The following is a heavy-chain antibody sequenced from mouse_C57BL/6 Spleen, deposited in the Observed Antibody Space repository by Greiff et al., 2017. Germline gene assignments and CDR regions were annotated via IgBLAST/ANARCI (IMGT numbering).Heavy chain of an antibody. CDR3: AREGCTTVVATDAMDY. D-gene: IGHD1-1*01. V-gene: IGHV5-17*01. J-gene: IGHJ4*01. CDR1: GFTFSDYG. Sequence: EVQRVESGGGLVKPGGSLKLSCAASGFTFSDYGMHWVRQAPEKGLEWVAYISSGSSTIYYADTVKGRFTISRDNAKNTLFLQMTRLRSEDTAMYYWAREGCTTVVATDAMDYWGQGTSVTVSA. CDR2: ISSGSSTI.